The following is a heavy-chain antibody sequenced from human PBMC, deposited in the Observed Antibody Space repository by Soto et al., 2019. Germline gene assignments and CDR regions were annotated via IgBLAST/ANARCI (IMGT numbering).Heavy chain of an antibody. CDR2: ISSSSTI. D-gene: IGHD6-19*01. V-gene: IGHV3-48*01. J-gene: IGHJ4*02. CDR3: ARERGSGWTFDY. Sequence: EVQLVESGGDLVQPGGSLRLSCAASGFTFSTYSMNWVRQAPGKGLEWVSSISSSSTIYYADSVKGRFTISRDNVQNSLYLQMHSLRAEDTAVYYCARERGSGWTFDYWGQGTPVTVSS. CDR1: GFTFSTYS.